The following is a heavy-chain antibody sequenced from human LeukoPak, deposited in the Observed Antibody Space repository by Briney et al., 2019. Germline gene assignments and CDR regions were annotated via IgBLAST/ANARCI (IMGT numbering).Heavy chain of an antibody. CDR2: IFHSGST. V-gene: IGHV4-38-2*02. J-gene: IGHJ4*02. CDR3: ARPTRYYYGSGSQYYFDY. Sequence: SETLSLTCSVSGYSISRGYYWGWIRQPPGKGLEWIGTIFHSGSTYYNPSLKSRVTISVDTSKNQFSLKLSSVTAADTAVYYCARPTRYYYGSGSQYYFDYWGQGTLVTVSS. D-gene: IGHD3-10*01. CDR1: GYSISRGYY.